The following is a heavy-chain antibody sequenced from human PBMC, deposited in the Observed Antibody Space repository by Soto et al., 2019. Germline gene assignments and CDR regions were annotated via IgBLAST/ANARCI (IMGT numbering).Heavy chain of an antibody. J-gene: IGHJ5*02. CDR1: GYTFSSHG. CDR3: SRASVSWPSGSCQGEWFDP. D-gene: IGHD1-26*01. CDR2: VSGDNANT. Sequence: QVQLVQSGAEVKKPGTSVKVSCTASGYTFSSHGISWVRQAPGQGLQWIGWVSGDNANTNYAQRLQGRVTMTTDTCTTTGHTEVRTLRSDGTTVYYWSRASVSWPSGSCQGEWFDPWGQGTLVLVSP. V-gene: IGHV1-18*01.